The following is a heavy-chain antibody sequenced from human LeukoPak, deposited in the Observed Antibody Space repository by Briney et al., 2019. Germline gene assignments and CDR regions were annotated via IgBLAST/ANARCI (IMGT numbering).Heavy chain of an antibody. CDR1: GFTFSSYA. Sequence: PGGSLRLSCAATGFTFSSYAMSWVRQAPGKGLEWVSAISGSGGSTYYADSVKGRFTISRDNSKNTLYLQMNSLRAEDTAVYYCAKAYAYLPAATPLDYWGQGTLVTVSS. D-gene: IGHD2-15*01. V-gene: IGHV3-23*01. CDR3: AKAYAYLPAATPLDY. CDR2: ISGSGGST. J-gene: IGHJ4*02.